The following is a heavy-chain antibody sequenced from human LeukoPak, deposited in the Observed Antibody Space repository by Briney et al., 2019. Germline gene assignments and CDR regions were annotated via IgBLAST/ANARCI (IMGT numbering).Heavy chain of an antibody. CDR2: IHRSGST. J-gene: IGHJ4*02. Sequence: PSETLSLTCTVSPDSTTSNFWSWVRQPPGKGLEWIGEIHRSGSTNYNPSHQSRVTISIDRSKNQIALELSSVTAADTAVYYCAREIVGGFNPGAYWGQGTLVTVSS. V-gene: IGHV4-4*02. CDR3: AREIVGGFNPGAY. CDR1: PDSTTSNF. D-gene: IGHD1-14*01.